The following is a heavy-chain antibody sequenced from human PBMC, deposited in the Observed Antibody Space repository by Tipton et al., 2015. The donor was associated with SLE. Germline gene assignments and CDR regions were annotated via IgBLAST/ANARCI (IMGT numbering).Heavy chain of an antibody. J-gene: IGHJ4*02. Sequence: TLSLTCTVSGGSISSYYWGWIRQPAGKGLEWIGRIYTGGNTKYNPSLESLVTLSVDASKDQFSLKLSSVTAADTAVYYCVVCSPASCAYFDYWGQGRLVTVSS. CDR1: GGSISSYY. CDR2: IYTGGNT. V-gene: IGHV4-4*07. D-gene: IGHD2-2*01. CDR3: VVCSPASCAYFDY.